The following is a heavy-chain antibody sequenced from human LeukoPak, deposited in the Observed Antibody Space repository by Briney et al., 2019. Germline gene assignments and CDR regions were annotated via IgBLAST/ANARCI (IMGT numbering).Heavy chain of an antibody. CDR1: GGSISSSTYY. J-gene: IGHJ5*02. Sequence: SETLSLTCTVSGGSISSSTYYWGWIRQPPGKGLEWIGRIYYSGTTNYNPSLKSRVTISVDTSKNQFSLKLSSVTAADTAVYYCARRNSNPGGYTEVVVVPAANHNLNWFDPWGQGTLVTVSS. V-gene: IGHV4-39*07. D-gene: IGHD2-2*01. CDR2: IYYSGTT. CDR3: ARRNSNPGGYTEVVVVPAANHNLNWFDP.